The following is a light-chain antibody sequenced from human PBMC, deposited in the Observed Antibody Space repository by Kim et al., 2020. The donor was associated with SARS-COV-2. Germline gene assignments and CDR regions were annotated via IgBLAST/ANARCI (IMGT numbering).Light chain of an antibody. CDR3: QSYDTDNQGV. CDR1: SGSIADNH. V-gene: IGLV6-57*03. CDR2: EDD. J-gene: IGLJ3*02. Sequence: KTVTSSCTRSSGSIADNHVQWYQQRPGSAPANVMFEDDQRPSGVPDRFSGSIDRSSNSASLTISGLRTEDEADYYCQSYDTDNQGVFGGGTKLTVL.